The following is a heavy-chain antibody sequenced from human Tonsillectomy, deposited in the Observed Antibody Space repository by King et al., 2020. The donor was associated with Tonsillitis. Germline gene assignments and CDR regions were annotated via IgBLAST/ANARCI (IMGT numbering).Heavy chain of an antibody. CDR3: ARVQGVQIDY. J-gene: IGHJ4*02. D-gene: IGHD3-10*01. CDR2: IYYSGTT. CDR1: GGSISSTNYF. V-gene: IGHV4-39*07. Sequence: QLQESGPGLVKPSETLSLTCTVSGGSISSTNYFWGWVRQPPGKGLEWIGSIYYSGTTYYNPSLKGRVTISVDTSKNQFSLKLSSVTAADTAVYYCARVQGVQIDYWGQGTLVTVSS.